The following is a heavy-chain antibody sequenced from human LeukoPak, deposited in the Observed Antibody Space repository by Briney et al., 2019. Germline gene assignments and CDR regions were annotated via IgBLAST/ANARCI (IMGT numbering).Heavy chain of an antibody. CDR3: ARDFYDSSGYLYYGMDV. V-gene: IGHV1-69*13. J-gene: IGHJ6*02. D-gene: IGHD3-22*01. CDR2: IIPIFGTA. CDR1: GGTFSSYA. Sequence: GASVKVSCKASGGTFSSYAISWVRQAPGQGLGWMGGIIPIFGTANYAQKFQGRVTITADESTSTAYMELSSLRSEDTAVYYCARDFYDSSGYLYYGMDVWGQGTTVTVSS.